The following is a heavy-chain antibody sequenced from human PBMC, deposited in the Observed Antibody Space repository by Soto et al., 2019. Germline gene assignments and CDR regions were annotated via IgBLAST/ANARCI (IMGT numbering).Heavy chain of an antibody. CDR1: GASITSDDYF. J-gene: IGHJ4*02. CDR3: VREGTNLSPHGYITAAGRFDH. V-gene: IGHV4-30-4*01. CDR2: IFYSGNT. D-gene: IGHD6-25*01. Sequence: VQLQESGPGLVKPSQTLSLTCTVSGASITSDDYFWSWIRQSPERGLEWIGFIFYSGNTFNNPSLNGRASIAIDTSKNQFSLNLTSVTAADTAVYYCVREGTNLSPHGYITAAGRFDHWGQGALVTVSS.